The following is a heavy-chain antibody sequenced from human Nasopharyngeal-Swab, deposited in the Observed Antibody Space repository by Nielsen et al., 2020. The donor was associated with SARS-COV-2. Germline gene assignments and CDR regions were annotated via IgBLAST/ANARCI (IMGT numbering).Heavy chain of an antibody. J-gene: IGHJ4*02. Sequence: ASVKVSCKASGYTFTSYGISWVRQAPGQGLEWMGWISAYNGNTNYAQKLQGRVTMTTDTSTSTAYMGLRSLRSADTAAYYCARDDSSNYDFWSGYYTSFDYWGQGTLVTVSS. CDR3: ARDDSSNYDFWSGYYTSFDY. CDR2: ISAYNGNT. V-gene: IGHV1-18*01. CDR1: GYTFTSYG. D-gene: IGHD3-3*01.